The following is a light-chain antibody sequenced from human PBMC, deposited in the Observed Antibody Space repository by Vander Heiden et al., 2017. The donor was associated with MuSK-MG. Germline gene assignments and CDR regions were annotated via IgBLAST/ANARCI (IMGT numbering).Light chain of an antibody. Sequence: SVMTQTPLSLSVTPAQSASVACKSSQSLLNSDGKTYLYWYLQKPGQSPQLLIYGVSNRGSGVPDRVSGSGSGTDFTLNISRVEAEDFGVYYCRQSHKVPITFGQGTRVEIK. CDR2: GVS. J-gene: IGKJ5*01. V-gene: IGKV2D-29*02. CDR1: QSLLNSDGKTY. CDR3: RQSHKVPIT.